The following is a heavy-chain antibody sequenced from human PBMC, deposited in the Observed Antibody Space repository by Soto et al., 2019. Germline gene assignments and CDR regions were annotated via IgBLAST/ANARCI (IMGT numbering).Heavy chain of an antibody. CDR3: ASRSLRFLESPGAFDI. D-gene: IGHD3-3*01. CDR1: GYTFTSYD. CDR2: MNPNSGNT. J-gene: IGHJ3*02. Sequence: QVQLVQSGAEVKKPGASVKVSCKASGYTFTSYDINWVRQATGQGLEWMGWMNPNSGNTGYAQKFQGRLTMTRDTSTSTADIELSSLRPEDTAVYYCASRSLRFLESPGAFDIWGQGTMVTVSS. V-gene: IGHV1-8*01.